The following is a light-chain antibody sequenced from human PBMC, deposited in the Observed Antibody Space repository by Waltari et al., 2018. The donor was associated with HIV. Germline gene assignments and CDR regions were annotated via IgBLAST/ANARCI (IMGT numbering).Light chain of an antibody. CDR2: LAS. J-gene: IGKJ5*01. V-gene: IGKV2-28*01. CDR3: MQALQTPLIT. Sequence: DIVMTQSPLSLPVTPGEPASISCRSSQSLLNSTGFNYLDWYLQKPGQSPRLLIYLASDRAPGVPDRFSCSGSGTDFTLKISRVEAEDVGVYYCMQALQTPLITFGQGTRLEIK. CDR1: QSLLNSTGFNY.